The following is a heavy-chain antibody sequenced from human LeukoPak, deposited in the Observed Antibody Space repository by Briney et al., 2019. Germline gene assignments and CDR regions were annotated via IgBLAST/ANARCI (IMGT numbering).Heavy chain of an antibody. CDR2: IIPIFGTA. V-gene: IGHV1-69*13. J-gene: IGHJ4*02. D-gene: IGHD3-22*01. Sequence: ASVKVSCKASGGTFSNYAISWVRQAPGQGLEWMGGIIPIFGTANYAQKFQGRVTITADESTSTAYMELSSLRSEDTAVYYCTRDDDSSDLHRFDYWGQGTLVTVSS. CDR3: TRDDDSSDLHRFDY. CDR1: GGTFSNYA.